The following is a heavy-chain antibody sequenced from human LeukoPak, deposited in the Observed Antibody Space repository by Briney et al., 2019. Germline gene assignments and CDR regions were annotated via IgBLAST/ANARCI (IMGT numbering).Heavy chain of an antibody. Sequence: GTANYTQKFQGRVTITADESTSTAYMELSSLRSEDTAVYYCASASHITMLRGANDYWGQGTLVTVSS. CDR3: ASASHITMLRGANDY. D-gene: IGHD3-10*01. V-gene: IGHV1-69*01. CDR2: GTA. J-gene: IGHJ4*02.